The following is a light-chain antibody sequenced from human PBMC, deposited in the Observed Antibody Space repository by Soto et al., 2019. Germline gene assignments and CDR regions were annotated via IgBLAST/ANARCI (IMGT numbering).Light chain of an antibody. Sequence: DIQMTQSPSSLSAFVGDRVTITCRASQDIGNFLAWYQQKPGKVPKLLIYAASTLQSGVPSRFSGSGSGTDFTLTISSLQPEDVATHYCQKCKVAPFTFGGGTKVEIK. V-gene: IGKV1-27*01. CDR2: AAS. CDR1: QDIGNF. J-gene: IGKJ4*01. CDR3: QKCKVAPFT.